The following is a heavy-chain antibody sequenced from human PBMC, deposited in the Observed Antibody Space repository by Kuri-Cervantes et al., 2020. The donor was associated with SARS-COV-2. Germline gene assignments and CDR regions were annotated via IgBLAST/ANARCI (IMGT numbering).Heavy chain of an antibody. CDR3: ARAACSSTSCYGVFDY. CDR1: GGSISSGSYY. D-gene: IGHD2-2*01. V-gene: IGHV4-61*09. Sequence: LRLSCTVSGGSISSGSYYWSWIRQPAGKGLEWVGHMFSSGSTNYNPSLKSRVTMSMDTSNNQFSLKLSSVAAADTAVYYCARAACSSTSCYGVFDYWGQGTLVTVSS. CDR2: MFSSGST. J-gene: IGHJ4*02.